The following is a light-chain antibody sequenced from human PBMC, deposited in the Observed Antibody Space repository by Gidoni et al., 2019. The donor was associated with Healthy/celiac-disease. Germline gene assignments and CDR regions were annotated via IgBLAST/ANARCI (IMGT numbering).Light chain of an antibody. CDR3: AAWDDSLNGVV. CDR1: SSNIGSNT. V-gene: IGLV1-44*01. Sequence: QSVLTQPPSASGTPGQRVTISCSGSSSNIGSNTVNWYQQLPGPAPKLLIYSNNQRPSGVPDRFSGSKSGTSASLAISCLQSAAEADYYCAAWDDSLNGVVFGGGTKLTVL. CDR2: SNN. J-gene: IGLJ2*01.